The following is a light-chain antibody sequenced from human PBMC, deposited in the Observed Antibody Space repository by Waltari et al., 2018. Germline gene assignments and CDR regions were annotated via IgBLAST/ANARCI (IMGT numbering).Light chain of an antibody. CDR2: KDT. CDR3: QSADSSGTYVE. CDR1: ASPIQY. Sequence: SYELTQPPSVSVSPGQTARIPCSGDASPIQYAHWYQQKPGQAPVLVIYKDTERPSGIPKRFSGSSSGTTVTLTISGVRAEDEADYYCQSADSSGTYVEFGGGTKLTV. J-gene: IGLJ2*01. V-gene: IGLV3-25*03.